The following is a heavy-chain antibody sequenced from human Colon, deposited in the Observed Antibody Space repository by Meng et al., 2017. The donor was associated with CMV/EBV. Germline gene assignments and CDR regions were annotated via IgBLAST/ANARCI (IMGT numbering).Heavy chain of an antibody. D-gene: IGHD6-13*01. V-gene: IGHV1-69*12. J-gene: IGHJ5*02. CDR3: ARGKQAGFDL. CDR2: IIPMFGSP. CDR1: GGTFDTST. Sequence: QGQLVHAGAEVKKPGSSVKVSCKPSGGTFDTSTFNWLRQAPGQGLEWMGGIIPMFGSPSYSQKFRGRVTITADELEVNSLRSEDTAVYYCARGKQAGFDLWGQGTLVTVSS.